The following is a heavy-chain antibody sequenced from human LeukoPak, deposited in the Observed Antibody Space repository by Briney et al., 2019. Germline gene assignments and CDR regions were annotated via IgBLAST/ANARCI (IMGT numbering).Heavy chain of an antibody. V-gene: IGHV1-18*01. CDR2: ISAYNGNT. CDR1: GYTFTSYG. D-gene: IGHD1-26*01. CDR3: ARNIVGANSGYYYYYKDV. Sequence: GASVKVSCKASGYTFTSYGISWVRQAPGQGLEWMGWISAYNGNTNYAQKLQGRVTMTTDTSTSTAYMELRSLRSDDTAVYYCARNIVGANSGYYYYYKDVWGKGTTVTVSS. J-gene: IGHJ6*03.